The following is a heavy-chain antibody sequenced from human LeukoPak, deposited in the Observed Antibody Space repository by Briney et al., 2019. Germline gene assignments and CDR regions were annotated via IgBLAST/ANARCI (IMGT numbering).Heavy chain of an antibody. CDR2: IIPILGIA. V-gene: IGHV1-69*04. Sequence: ASVKVSCKASGGTFSSYAISWVRQAPGQGLEWMGRIIPILGIANYAQKFQGRVTITADKSTSTAYMELSSLRSEDTAVYYCARGWLQFRYFDLWGRGTLVTVSS. CDR3: ARGWLQFRYFDL. J-gene: IGHJ2*01. D-gene: IGHD5-24*01. CDR1: GGTFSSYA.